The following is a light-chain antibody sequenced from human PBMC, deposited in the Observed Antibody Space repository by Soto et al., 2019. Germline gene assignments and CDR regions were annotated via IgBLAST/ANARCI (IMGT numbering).Light chain of an antibody. CDR1: SSDVGGYNY. V-gene: IGLV2-14*03. CDR2: DVS. Sequence: QSALTQPASVSGSPEQSITISCTGTSSDVGGYNYVSWYQHHPGKAPKLMIYDVSNRPSGVSNRFSGSKSGNTASLIISGLQAEDEADYYCSSYTSSSTLSTYVFGTGTKVTVL. CDR3: SSYTSSSTLSTYV. J-gene: IGLJ1*01.